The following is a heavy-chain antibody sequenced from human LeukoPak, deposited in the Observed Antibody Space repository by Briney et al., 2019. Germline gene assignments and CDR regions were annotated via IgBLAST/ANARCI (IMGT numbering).Heavy chain of an antibody. V-gene: IGHV4-61*02. D-gene: IGHD4/OR15-4a*01. CDR2: IYTSGSI. J-gene: IGHJ3*02. CDR1: GGSISSGSYY. Sequence: PSETLSLTCTVSGGSISSGSYYWSWLRQPAGMGLEWIGRIYTSGSINYNPSLKSRVTISVDTSKNQFSLRLSSVTAADTAVYYCARDVGYYGAPLGAFDIWGQGTVVTVSS. CDR3: ARDVGYYGAPLGAFDI.